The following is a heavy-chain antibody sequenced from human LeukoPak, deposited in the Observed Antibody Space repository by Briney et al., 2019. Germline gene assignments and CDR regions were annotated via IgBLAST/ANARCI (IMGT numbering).Heavy chain of an antibody. CDR3: AKDPGSTVTTSDY. V-gene: IGHV3-30*18. D-gene: IGHD4-17*01. J-gene: IGHJ4*02. Sequence: GGSLSLSCAASGFPFSSYGMHWVRQAPGKGLEWVAVISYDGSNKYYADSVKGRFTISRDNSKNTLYLQMNSLRAEDTAVYYCAKDPGSTVTTSDYWGQGTLVTVSS. CDR2: ISYDGSNK. CDR1: GFPFSSYG.